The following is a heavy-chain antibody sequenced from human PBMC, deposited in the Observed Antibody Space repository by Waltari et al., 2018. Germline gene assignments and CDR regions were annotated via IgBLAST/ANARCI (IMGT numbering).Heavy chain of an antibody. Sequence: QVQLVQSGAEVKKPGASVKVSCKASGYTFTGYYMHCVRKAAGPGLESMGWINPNSGGTNYAQKFQGRVTRTRDTSISTAYMELSRLRSDDTAVYYCARAGYYPDDAFDIWGQGTMVTVSS. D-gene: IGHD1-26*01. CDR3: ARAGYYPDDAFDI. CDR1: GYTFTGYY. J-gene: IGHJ3*02. V-gene: IGHV1-2*02. CDR2: INPNSGGT.